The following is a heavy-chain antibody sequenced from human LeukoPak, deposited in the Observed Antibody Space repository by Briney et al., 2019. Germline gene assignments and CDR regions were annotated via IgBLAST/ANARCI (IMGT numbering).Heavy chain of an antibody. J-gene: IGHJ6*02. CDR1: GFTFSSYW. V-gene: IGHV3-7*01. CDR2: IKQDGSEK. Sequence: PGGSLRLSCAASGFTFSSYWMSWVRQAPGKGLEWVANIKQDGSEKYYVDSVKGRFTISRDNAKNSLYLQMNSLRAEDTAVYYCARGPIFDCGGGSCYSDYYYYYGMDVWGQGTTVTVSS. D-gene: IGHD2-15*01. CDR3: ARGPIFDCGGGSCYSDYYYYYGMDV.